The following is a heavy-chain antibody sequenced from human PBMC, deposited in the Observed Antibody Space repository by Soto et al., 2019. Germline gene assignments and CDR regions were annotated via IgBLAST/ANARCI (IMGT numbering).Heavy chain of an antibody. V-gene: IGHV3-23*01. CDR3: AKDGPYCSSTSCYDVGY. CDR1: GFTFSSYA. D-gene: IGHD2-2*01. CDR2: ISGSGGST. J-gene: IGHJ4*02. Sequence: GGSLRLSCAASGFTFSSYAMRWVRQAPGKGLEWVSAISGSGGSTYYADSVKGRFTISRDNSKNTLYLQMNSLRAEDTAVYYCAKDGPYCSSTSCYDVGYWGQGTLVTVSS.